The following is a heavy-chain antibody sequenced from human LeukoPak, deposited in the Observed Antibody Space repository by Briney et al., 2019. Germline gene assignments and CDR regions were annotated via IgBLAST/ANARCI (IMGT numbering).Heavy chain of an antibody. D-gene: IGHD2-15*01. V-gene: IGHV4-4*02. Sequence: TSSETLSLTCAVSGGSISSSNWWSWVRQPPGKGLEWIGEIYHSGSTNYNPSLKSRVTISVDKSKNQFSLKLSSVTAADTAVYYCARAPPRASSRGYLVWFDPWGQGTLVTVSS. CDR1: GGSISSSNW. CDR3: ARAPPRASSRGYLVWFDP. J-gene: IGHJ5*02. CDR2: IYHSGST.